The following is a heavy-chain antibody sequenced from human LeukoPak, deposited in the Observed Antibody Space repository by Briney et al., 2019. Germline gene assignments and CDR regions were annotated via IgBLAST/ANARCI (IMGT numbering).Heavy chain of an antibody. V-gene: IGHV4-38-2*02. J-gene: IGHJ4*02. CDR1: GYSISSGYY. CDR2: IYHSGST. CDR3: ARVFGELEDYFDY. Sequence: SETLSLTCTVSGYSISSGYYWGWIRQPPGKGLEWIGSIYHSGSTYYNPSLKSRVTISVDTSKNQFSLKLSSVTAADTAVYYCARVFGELEDYFDYWGQGTLVTVSS. D-gene: IGHD3-10*02.